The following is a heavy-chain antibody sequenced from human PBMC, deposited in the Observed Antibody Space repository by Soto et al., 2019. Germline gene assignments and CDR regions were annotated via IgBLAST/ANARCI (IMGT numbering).Heavy chain of an antibody. J-gene: IGHJ4*02. CDR3: ARDHGGYCSGGTCYNYFDY. Sequence: ASVKVSCKASGYTFASYYLHWVRQAPGQGLEWMGIINPGDGTVTYAQKFQGRVIMTRDTSTSTVYMELSSLRSEDTAVYYCARDHGGYCSGGTCYNYFDYWGQGALVTISS. CDR1: GYTFASYY. CDR2: INPGDGTV. V-gene: IGHV1-46*01. D-gene: IGHD2-15*01.